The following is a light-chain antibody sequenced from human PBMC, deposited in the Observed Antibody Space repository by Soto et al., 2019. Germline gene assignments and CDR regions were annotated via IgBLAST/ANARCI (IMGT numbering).Light chain of an antibody. CDR3: QHYDSSPLYT. CDR1: QSVTSSH. J-gene: IGKJ2*01. Sequence: EIVLTQSPGTLSLSPGERATFSCRASQSVTSSHLAWYQQKPGQAPRLLIYDTSSRATGIPDRFSGSASGTDFTLTVIRLEPEDFAVYYCQHYDSSPLYTFGQGTKLEIK. V-gene: IGKV3-20*01. CDR2: DTS.